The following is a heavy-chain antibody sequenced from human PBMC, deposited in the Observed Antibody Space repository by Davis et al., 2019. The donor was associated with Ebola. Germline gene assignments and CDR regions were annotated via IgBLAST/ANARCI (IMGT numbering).Heavy chain of an antibody. V-gene: IGHV3-7*01. CDR2: INPDGTDK. Sequence: GESLKISCAASGFTFSSYWMSWVRQAPGKGLEWVANINPDGTDKNYVDSVKGRFTISRDNTKNSVYLQMNSLRGEDTAAYFCMDVETLSGGEGDWGQGTLVTVSS. CDR3: MDVETLSGGEGD. CDR1: GFTFSSYW. D-gene: IGHD2-21*01. J-gene: IGHJ4*02.